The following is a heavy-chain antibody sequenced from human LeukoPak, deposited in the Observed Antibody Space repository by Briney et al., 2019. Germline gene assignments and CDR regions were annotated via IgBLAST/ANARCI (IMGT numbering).Heavy chain of an antibody. Sequence: ASVKVSCKASGYHFTGYHVHWVRQAPGQGLEWMGRISTDRGEADIAQKFQGRVTMTRDTSISTAYMELSRLTSDDSAVYYCAGLGSTVKGRIDPCRQATSVTVPS. CDR2: ISTDRGEA. J-gene: IGHJ5*02. CDR3: AGLGSTVKGRIDP. CDR1: GYHFTGYH. D-gene: IGHD5/OR15-5a*01. V-gene: IGHV1-2*02.